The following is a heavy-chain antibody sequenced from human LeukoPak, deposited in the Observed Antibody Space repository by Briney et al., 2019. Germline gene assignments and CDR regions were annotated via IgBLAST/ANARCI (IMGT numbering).Heavy chain of an antibody. CDR3: TRKLRLDEH. CDR2: MDPNSGHT. Sequence: GGSVKVFCKASGYTFITSDINWVGQASGQGVEWMGYMDPNSGHTEFARKFQGRVTMTGDTSTSTAYMELSSLTPDDTAIYYCTRKLRLDEHWGQGTLVAVSS. V-gene: IGHV1-8*01. J-gene: IGHJ4*02. D-gene: IGHD1-7*01. CDR1: GYTFITSD.